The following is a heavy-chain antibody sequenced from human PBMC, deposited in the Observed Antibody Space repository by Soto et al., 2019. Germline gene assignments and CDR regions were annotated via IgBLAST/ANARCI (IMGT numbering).Heavy chain of an antibody. CDR2: IYYSGST. D-gene: IGHD2-8*02. V-gene: IGHV4-31*03. CDR1: GGSISSGGYY. Sequence: PSETLSLTCTVSGGSISSGGYYWSWIRQHPGKGLEWIGYIYYSGSTYYNPSLKSRVTISVDTSKNQFSLKLSSVTAADTAVYYCARCEPSAPGWFDPWGQGTLVTVSS. CDR3: ARCEPSAPGWFDP. J-gene: IGHJ5*02.